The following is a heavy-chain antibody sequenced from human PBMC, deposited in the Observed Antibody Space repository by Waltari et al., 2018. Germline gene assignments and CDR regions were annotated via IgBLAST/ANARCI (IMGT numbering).Heavy chain of an antibody. Sequence: QVQLQQWGAGLLKPSETLSLTCAVYGGSFSGYYWSWIRQPPGKGLEWIGYIYYSGSTNYNPSLKSRVTISVDTSKNQFSLKLSSVTAADTAVYYCARGGGGYSGYDPDYWGQGTLVTVSS. J-gene: IGHJ4*02. CDR1: GGSFSGYY. V-gene: IGHV4-34*11. CDR3: ARGGGGYSGYDPDY. CDR2: IYYSGST. D-gene: IGHD5-12*01.